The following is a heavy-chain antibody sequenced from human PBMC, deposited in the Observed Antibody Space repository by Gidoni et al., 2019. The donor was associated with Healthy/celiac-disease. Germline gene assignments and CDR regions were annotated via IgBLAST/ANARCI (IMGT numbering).Heavy chain of an antibody. V-gene: IGHV4-38-2*02. CDR3: AREYYYDSSGLNRDAFDI. J-gene: IGHJ3*02. D-gene: IGHD3-22*01. CDR1: GYSISSGYY. CDR2: IYHSGST. Sequence: QVQLQESGPGLVKPSETLSLTCTVSGYSISSGYYWGWIRQPPGKGLEWIGSIYHSGSTYYNPSLKSRVTISVDTSKNQFSLKLSSVTAADTAVYYCAREYYYDSSGLNRDAFDIWGQGTMVTVSS.